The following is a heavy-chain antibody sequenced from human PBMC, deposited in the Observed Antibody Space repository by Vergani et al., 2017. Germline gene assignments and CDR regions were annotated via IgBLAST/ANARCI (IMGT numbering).Heavy chain of an antibody. V-gene: IGHV3-11*01. CDR2: NSSSGSTI. D-gene: IGHD2-2*01. CDR1: GFTFSDYY. Sequence: QVQLVESGGGLVKPGGSLRLSCAASGFTFSDYYMSWIRQAPGKGLEWVSYNSSSGSTIYYADSVKGRFTISRDNAKNSLYLQMNSLRAEDTAVYYCARAYCSSTSCHYANYYYYYYMDVWGKGTTVTVSS. CDR3: ARAYCSSTSCHYANYYYYYYMDV. J-gene: IGHJ6*03.